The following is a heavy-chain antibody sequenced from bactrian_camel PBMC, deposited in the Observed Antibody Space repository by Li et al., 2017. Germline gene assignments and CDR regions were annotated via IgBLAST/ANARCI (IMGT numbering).Heavy chain of an antibody. CDR3: AKDLSPSVGGWNLDY. CDR2: VSRDGST. V-gene: IGHV3S55*01. Sequence: VQLVESGGGLVRPGGSLKLSCAASGITFDGSDMGWYRQAPGNECELVSTVSRDGSTYYADSVKGRFTISRDNAKNTLYLDLLSLRTEDTATYYCAKDLSPSVGGWNLDYWGQGTQVTVS. J-gene: IGHJ4*01. D-gene: IGHD6*01. CDR1: GITFDGSD.